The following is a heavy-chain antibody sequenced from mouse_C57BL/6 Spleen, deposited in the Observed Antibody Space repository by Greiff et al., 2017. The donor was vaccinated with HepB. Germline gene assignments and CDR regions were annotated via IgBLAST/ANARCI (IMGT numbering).Heavy chain of an antibody. CDR1: GYTFTSYW. J-gene: IGHJ2*01. CDR2: IHPNSGST. D-gene: IGHD1-1*01. Sequence: QVQLQQPGAELVKPGASVKLSCKASGYTFTSYWMHWVKQRPGQGLEWIGMIHPNSGSTNYNEKFKSKATLTVDKSSSTAYMQLSSLTSEDSAVYDCARSGDYGSTHFDYWGQGTTLTVSS. CDR3: ARSGDYGSTHFDY. V-gene: IGHV1-64*01.